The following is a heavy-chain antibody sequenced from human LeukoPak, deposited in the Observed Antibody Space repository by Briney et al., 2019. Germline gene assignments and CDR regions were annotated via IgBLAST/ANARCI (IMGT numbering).Heavy chain of an antibody. V-gene: IGHV4-59*01. J-gene: IGHJ6*03. CDR1: GGSISSYY. CDR3: ARVVSSGYYLGAYYYYYMDV. D-gene: IGHD3-3*01. CDR2: IYYSGST. Sequence: PSETLSLTCTVSGGSISSYYWGWIRQPPGKGLEWIGYIYYSGSTNYNPSLKSRVTISVDTSKNQFSLKLSSVTAADTAVYYCARVVSSGYYLGAYYYYYMDVWGKGTTVTVSS.